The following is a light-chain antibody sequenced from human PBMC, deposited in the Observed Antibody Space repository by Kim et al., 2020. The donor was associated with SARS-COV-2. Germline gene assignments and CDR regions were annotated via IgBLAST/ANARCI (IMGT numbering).Light chain of an antibody. CDR3: QSRDSGGNVL. CDR2: GRN. Sequence: SSELTQDPAVSVALGQTVMITCQGDSLRSYYATWYQQKPRQAPLLVIFGRNNRPSGIPDRFSGSSSGNTASLTISGAQAEDEADFYCQSRDSGGNVLFGGGTKLTVL. V-gene: IGLV3-19*01. J-gene: IGLJ2*01. CDR1: SLRSYY.